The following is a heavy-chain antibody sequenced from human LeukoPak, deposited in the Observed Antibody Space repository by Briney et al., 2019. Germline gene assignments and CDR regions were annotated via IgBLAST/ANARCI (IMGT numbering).Heavy chain of an antibody. J-gene: IGHJ4*02. CDR3: ARRQGCSSTSCPPDS. V-gene: IGHV5-51*01. CDR1: GYSFTTYW. Sequence: GESLKISCRGSGYSFTTYWIGWVRQMPGKGLEWMGIIYPGDSDTRYSPSFQGQVTMSADKSINTAYLQWSSLKAPDTAMYYCARRQGCSSTSCPPDSWGQGTLLTVSS. CDR2: IYPGDSDT. D-gene: IGHD2-2*01.